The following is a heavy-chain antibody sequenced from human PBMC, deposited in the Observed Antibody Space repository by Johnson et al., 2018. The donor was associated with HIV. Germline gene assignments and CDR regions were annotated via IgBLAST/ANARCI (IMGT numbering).Heavy chain of an antibody. CDR3: ARNGLIPAAKGVAFDI. D-gene: IGHD2-2*01. V-gene: IGHV3-20*04. J-gene: IGHJ3*02. Sequence: VQLVESGGGVVRPGGSLRVSCTASGFTFDDYAMNWVRQAPGKGLEWVSGFTWDGDRTAYADSVKGRFTISRDNAKKSLYVQMNSLRAEDTAVYYCARNGLIPAAKGVAFDIWGQGTTVTVSS. CDR1: GFTFDDYA. CDR2: FTWDGDRT.